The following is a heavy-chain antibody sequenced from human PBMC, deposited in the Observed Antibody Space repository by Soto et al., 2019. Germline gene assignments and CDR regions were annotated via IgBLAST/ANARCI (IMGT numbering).Heavy chain of an antibody. CDR2: INPGTGNT. D-gene: IGHD6-19*01. Sequence: GASVKVSCKSSGYTFTSFPMHWVRQAPGHRPEWMGWINPGTGNTKYSQKFQGRVSFSMNTSASTVYMGLSSLRSEDTAVYHCARGAGRPNWFDPWGRGTLVTVSS. CDR1: GYTFTSFP. V-gene: IGHV1-3*01. J-gene: IGHJ5*02. CDR3: ARGAGRPNWFDP.